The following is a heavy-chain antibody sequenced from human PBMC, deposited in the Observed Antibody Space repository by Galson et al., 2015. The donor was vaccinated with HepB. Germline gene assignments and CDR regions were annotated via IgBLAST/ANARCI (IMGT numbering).Heavy chain of an antibody. CDR3: TTGYDRFFDF. V-gene: IGHV1-24*01. J-gene: IGHJ4*02. Sequence: SVMVACKVSEYTLTYLSIHGVRQTPGKRVDWVVGFNPQNVDTVYAQKFRGRVMMTEDTSTDTAYIELSSLKSDDTAVYYCTTGYDRFFDFWGQGTLVTVSS. CDR2: FNPQNVDT. CDR1: EYTLTYLS. D-gene: IGHD3-22*01.